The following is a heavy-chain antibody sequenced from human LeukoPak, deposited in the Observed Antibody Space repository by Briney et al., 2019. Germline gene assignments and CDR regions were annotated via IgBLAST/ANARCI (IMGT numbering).Heavy chain of an antibody. CDR3: ANENPQNDY. Sequence: GGSLRLSCAASGFTFNSYAMSWVRQAPGRGLEWVSVIYSGGSTYYADSVKGRFTISRDNSKNTLYLQMNSLRAEDTAVYYCANENPQNDYWGQGTLVTVSS. J-gene: IGHJ4*02. CDR2: IYSGGST. V-gene: IGHV3-66*01. CDR1: GFTFNSYA.